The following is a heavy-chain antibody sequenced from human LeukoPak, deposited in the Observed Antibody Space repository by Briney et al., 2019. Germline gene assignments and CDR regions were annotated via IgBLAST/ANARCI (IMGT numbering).Heavy chain of an antibody. CDR3: ARDGGVRGVLDY. Sequence: SQTLSLTCTVSGGSISSGGYYWSWIRQHPGKGLEWIGYIYYSGSTYYNPSLKSRVTISVDTSKNQFSLKLSSVTAADTAVYYCARDGGVRGVLDYWGQGTLVTVSS. J-gene: IGHJ4*02. D-gene: IGHD3-10*01. CDR2: IYYSGST. V-gene: IGHV4-31*03. CDR1: GGSISSGGYY.